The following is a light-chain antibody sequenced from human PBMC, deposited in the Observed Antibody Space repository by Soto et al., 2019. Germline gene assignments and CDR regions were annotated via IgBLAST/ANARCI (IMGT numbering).Light chain of an antibody. V-gene: IGKV3-20*01. CDR1: QSVPTNY. Sequence: EIVLTQSPGTLSLSPGERATLSCRASQSVPTNYLAWYQHKPGQAPRLLIYGPSSRATGIPDRFSGSGSGTDFTLSNSRLEPEDFAVYSCDQYATSPPTFGQGTKVEIK. CDR3: DQYATSPPT. J-gene: IGKJ1*01. CDR2: GPS.